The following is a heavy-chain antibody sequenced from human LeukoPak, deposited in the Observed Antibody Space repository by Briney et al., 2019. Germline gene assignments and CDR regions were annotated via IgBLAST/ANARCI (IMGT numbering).Heavy chain of an antibody. D-gene: IGHD1-20*01. CDR3: AREGGNSWSIEYFQH. CDR2: VYYSGST. J-gene: IGHJ1*01. CDR1: GGSISNYY. V-gene: IGHV4-59*01. Sequence: PSETLSLTCTVSGGSISNYYWSCIRQPPGKGLEWIGYVYYSGSTNYNPSLKSRVTISVDTSKNQFSLKLSSVTAADTAVYFCAREGGNSWSIEYFQHWGQGTLVTVSS.